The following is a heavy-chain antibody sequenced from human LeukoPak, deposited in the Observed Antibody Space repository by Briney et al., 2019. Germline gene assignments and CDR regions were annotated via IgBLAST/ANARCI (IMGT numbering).Heavy chain of an antibody. CDR1: GFTFSSYS. J-gene: IGHJ4*02. CDR2: ISSSSSTI. D-gene: IGHD3-22*01. V-gene: IGHV3-48*01. CDR3: ARDGNDSSGYSTDY. Sequence: GGSLRPSCAASGFTFSSYSMNWVRQAPGKGREWVSYISSSSSTIYYADSVKGRFTISRDNAKNSLYLQMNSLRAEDTAVYYCARDGNDSSGYSTDYWGQGTLVTVSS.